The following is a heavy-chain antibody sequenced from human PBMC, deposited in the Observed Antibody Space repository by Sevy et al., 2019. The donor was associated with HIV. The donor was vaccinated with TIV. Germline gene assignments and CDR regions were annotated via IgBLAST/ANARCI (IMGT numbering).Heavy chain of an antibody. Sequence: GESLKISCAASGCTVNSNYMTWVRQAPGKVLEGVSVIHSDDATYHADSVKDRFTISRDNFKNTLYIHMSSLSAEDTAVYYCARGKSGYGYALNYWGQGILVTVSS. CDR1: GCTVNSNY. V-gene: IGHV3-66*01. D-gene: IGHD5-18*01. CDR2: IHSDDAT. CDR3: ARGKSGYGYALNY. J-gene: IGHJ4*02.